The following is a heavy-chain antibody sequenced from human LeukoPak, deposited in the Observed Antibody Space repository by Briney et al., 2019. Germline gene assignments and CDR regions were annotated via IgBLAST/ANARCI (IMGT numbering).Heavy chain of an antibody. D-gene: IGHD1-26*01. Sequence: PGGSLRLSCAASGFTFNVYAMHWVRQVPGKGPEWISSISGSRDFIYYADSVKGRFTISRDNAKNSLYLDMNSLRVEDTAVYFCVRALVGAAFDTWGRGALVTVSS. CDR3: VRALVGAAFDT. CDR1: GFTFNVYA. J-gene: IGHJ4*02. CDR2: ISGSRDFI. V-gene: IGHV3-21*06.